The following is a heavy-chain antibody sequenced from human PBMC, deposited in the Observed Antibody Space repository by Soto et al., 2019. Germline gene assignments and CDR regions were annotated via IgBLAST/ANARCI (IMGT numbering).Heavy chain of an antibody. CDR2: ISGSGGST. CDR3: AKGYTSPHSQRITIFGVVF. V-gene: IGHV3-23*01. J-gene: IGHJ4*02. Sequence: QPGGSLRLSCAASGFAFSSYWMSWVRQAPGEGLEWVSAISGSGGSTYYADSVKGRFTISRDNSKNTLYLQMNSLRAEDTAVYYCAKGYTSPHSQRITIFGVVFWGQGTLVTVSS. CDR1: GFAFSSYW. D-gene: IGHD3-3*01.